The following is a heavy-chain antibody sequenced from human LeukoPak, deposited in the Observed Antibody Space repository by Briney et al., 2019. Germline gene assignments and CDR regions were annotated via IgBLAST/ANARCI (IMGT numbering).Heavy chain of an antibody. J-gene: IGHJ2*01. V-gene: IGHV4-59*01. CDR2: IYYSGST. CDR3: AAHKGPYWYFDL. Sequence: PSETLSLTCTVSGGFISSYYWSWIRQPPGKGLEWIGYIYYSGSTNYNPSLKSRVTISVDTSKNQFSLKLSSVTAADTAVYYCAAHKGPYWYFDLWGRGTLVTVSS. CDR1: GGFISSYY.